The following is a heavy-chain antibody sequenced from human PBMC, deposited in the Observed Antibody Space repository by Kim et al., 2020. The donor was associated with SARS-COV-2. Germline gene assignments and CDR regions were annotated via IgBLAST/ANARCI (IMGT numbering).Heavy chain of an antibody. CDR1: GFTFSTYT. D-gene: IGHD6-19*01. CDR3: ATSGWLEEAY. CDR2: ITFISTYI. J-gene: IGHJ4*02. Sequence: GGSLRLSCAASGFTFSTYTMNWVRQAPGQGLQWVSSITFISTYIYYADSVKCRFTISRDNANNSLYLQMNSLRAEDTAVYFCATSGWLEEAYWGQGTLVTVSS. V-gene: IGHV3-21*01.